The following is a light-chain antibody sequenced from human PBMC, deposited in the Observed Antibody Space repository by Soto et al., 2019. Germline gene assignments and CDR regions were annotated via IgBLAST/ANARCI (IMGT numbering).Light chain of an antibody. V-gene: IGKV3D-15*01. CDR1: QSVKSN. CDR2: GPS. J-gene: IGKJ1*01. Sequence: TVMTQSPATLSVSRGERVTRSCRASQSVKSNLAWYQQKTGQDPRLLMYGPSTRATGIPARFSGTGSGTELTLPISSLQPEDFAVYYCQQYGTSHRAFGPGTKVDI. CDR3: QQYGTSHRA.